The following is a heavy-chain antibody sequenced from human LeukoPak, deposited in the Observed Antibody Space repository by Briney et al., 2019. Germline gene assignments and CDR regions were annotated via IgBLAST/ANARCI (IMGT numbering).Heavy chain of an antibody. D-gene: IGHD3-22*01. CDR3: AKASAMIVVVSKHFDY. CDR1: GFSFSSYN. CDR2: ISYDGNIK. Sequence: GGSLRLSCAASGFSFSSYNFHWVRQAPGKGLKWLGFISYDGNIKYEDSVKGRFTISRDNSKNTLYLQMNSLRAEDTAVYYCAKASAMIVVVSKHFDYWDQGTLVTVSS. J-gene: IGHJ4*02. V-gene: IGHV3-30*18.